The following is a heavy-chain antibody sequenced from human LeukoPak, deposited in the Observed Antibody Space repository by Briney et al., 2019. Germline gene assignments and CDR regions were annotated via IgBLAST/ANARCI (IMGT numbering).Heavy chain of an antibody. V-gene: IGHV3-48*03. D-gene: IGHD5-12*01. J-gene: IGHJ4*02. Sequence: GGSLRLSCAASGFTFSSYEMNWVRQAPGKGLEWVSYISSGGSTIYYADSVKGRFTLSRDNAKNSLYLQMNSLRVEDTAVYYCARVRAATIGFDFWGQGTLVTVSS. CDR3: ARVRAATIGFDF. CDR2: ISSGGSTI. CDR1: GFTFSSYE.